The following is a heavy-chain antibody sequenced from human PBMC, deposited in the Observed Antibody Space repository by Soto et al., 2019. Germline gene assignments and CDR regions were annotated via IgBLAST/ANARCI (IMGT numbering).Heavy chain of an antibody. CDR2: IIPIFGTA. J-gene: IGHJ4*02. Sequence: SVKVSCKASGYTFTSYYMHCVRQAPGQGLEWMGGIIPIFGTANYAQKFQGRVTITADESTSTAYMELSSLRSEDTAVYYCARGQQQLGSSNAFDYWGQGTLVTVSS. CDR1: GYTFTSYY. V-gene: IGHV1-69*13. CDR3: ARGQQQLGSSNAFDY. D-gene: IGHD6-13*01.